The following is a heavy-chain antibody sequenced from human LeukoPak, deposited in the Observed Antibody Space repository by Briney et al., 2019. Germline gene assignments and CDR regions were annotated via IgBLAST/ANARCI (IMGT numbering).Heavy chain of an antibody. CDR3: AKDSYSKGDY. CDR1: GFTFSYHW. V-gene: IGHV3-7*01. D-gene: IGHD5-18*01. J-gene: IGHJ4*02. CDR2: IKNDGTVK. Sequence: PGGSLRLSCAASGFTFSYHWMTWVRQAPGEGLEWVANIKNDGTVKNSVDSVKGRFTISRDNAKNSLYLQINSPRAEDTGVYYCAKDSYSKGDYWGQGVLATVS.